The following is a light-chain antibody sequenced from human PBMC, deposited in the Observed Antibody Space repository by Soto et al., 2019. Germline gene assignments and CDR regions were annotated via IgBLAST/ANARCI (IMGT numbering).Light chain of an antibody. V-gene: IGKV3-20*01. J-gene: IGKJ1*01. CDR3: QQYGSSPWT. CDR2: GAS. CDR1: QSVSDTY. Sequence: EIVLTQSPGTLSLSPGDRATLSCRASQSVSDTYIAWYQQKPGQAPRLLIYGASSRATGMPDRFSGSRSGTDFTLTISRLEPEDFAVYYCQQYGSSPWTFGQGTKVEIK.